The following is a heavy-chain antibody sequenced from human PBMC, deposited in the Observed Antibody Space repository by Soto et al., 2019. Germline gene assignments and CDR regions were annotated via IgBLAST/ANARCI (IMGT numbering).Heavy chain of an antibody. CDR3: ARAVAVPADFDY. J-gene: IGHJ4*02. Sequence: QVQLVQSGAEEKKPGASVKVSCKASGYTFTGYAMHWVRQAPGQRLEWMGWINAGNCNTKYSQKFQGRVTITRDTSASPAYMELSSLRSEDTAVYYCARAVAVPADFDYWGQGTLVTVSS. V-gene: IGHV1-3*05. CDR1: GYTFTGYA. CDR2: INAGNCNT. D-gene: IGHD6-19*01.